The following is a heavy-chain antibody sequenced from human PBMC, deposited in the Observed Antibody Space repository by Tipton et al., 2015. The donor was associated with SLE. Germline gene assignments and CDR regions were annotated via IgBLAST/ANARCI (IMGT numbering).Heavy chain of an antibody. J-gene: IGHJ5*02. CDR3: ASTLLEWLWQPNWFDR. V-gene: IGHV4-61*02. D-gene: IGHD3-3*01. CDR2: VLSSGGT. CDR1: GDSISRNSYY. Sequence: TLSLTCTVSGDSISRNSYYWSWIRQPAGKGLEWIGRVLSSGGTYYNPSLGGRVAMSVDTSKNQFSLKLTSVTAADTAVYYCASTLLEWLWQPNWFDRWGQGTLVTVSS.